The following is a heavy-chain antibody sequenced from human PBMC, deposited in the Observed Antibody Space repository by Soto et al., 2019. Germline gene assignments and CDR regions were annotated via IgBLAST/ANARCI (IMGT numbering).Heavy chain of an antibody. CDR3: AKDTPRYCSSTSCYWEYYFDY. Sequence: GGSLRLSCAASGFTFSSYAVSWVRQAPGKGLEWVSAISGSGGSTYYADSVKGRFTISRDNSKNTLYLQMNSLRAEDTAVYYCAKDTPRYCSSTSCYWEYYFDYWGQGTLVTVSS. D-gene: IGHD2-2*01. J-gene: IGHJ4*02. CDR1: GFTFSSYA. V-gene: IGHV3-23*01. CDR2: ISGSGGST.